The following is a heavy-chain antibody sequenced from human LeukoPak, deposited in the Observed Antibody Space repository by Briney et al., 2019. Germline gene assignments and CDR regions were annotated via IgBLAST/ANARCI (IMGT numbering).Heavy chain of an antibody. V-gene: IGHV4-59*01. Sequence: PSETLSLTCTVSGGSISSYYWSWIRQPPGKGLEWIGYIYYSGSTNYNPSLKSRVTISVDTSKNQFSLKLSSATAADTAVYYCARDPMYYDILTGYYISWFDPWGQGTLVTVSS. J-gene: IGHJ5*02. D-gene: IGHD3-9*01. CDR1: GGSISSYY. CDR3: ARDPMYYDILTGYYISWFDP. CDR2: IYYSGST.